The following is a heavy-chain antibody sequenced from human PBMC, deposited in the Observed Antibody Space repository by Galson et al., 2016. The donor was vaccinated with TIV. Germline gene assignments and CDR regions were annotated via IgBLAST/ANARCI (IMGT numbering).Heavy chain of an antibody. J-gene: IGHJ2*01. CDR3: ARRYFDL. V-gene: IGHV3-7*03. CDR1: GFTFSDYW. Sequence: SLRLSCAASGFTFSDYWMHWVRQAPGKGLEWVANIKQDGSEKYYVDSVKGRFIISRDNTKNSLYLRMNSLRAEDTAVYYCARRYFDLWGRGTLVTVSS. CDR2: IKQDGSEK.